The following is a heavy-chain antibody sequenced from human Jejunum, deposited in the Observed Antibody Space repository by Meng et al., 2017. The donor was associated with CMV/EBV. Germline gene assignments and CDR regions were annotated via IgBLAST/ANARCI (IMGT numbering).Heavy chain of an antibody. Sequence: APSGFTFSTCDMHWVRQATGYGLEWVSGIVLVGDTYYSVSVKGRFTISRENAKNSFYLQMSSLRAGDTAVYYCARMGGTTGSAFDIWGQGTMVTVSS. CDR1: GFTFSTCD. CDR2: IVLVGDT. J-gene: IGHJ3*02. V-gene: IGHV3-13*01. D-gene: IGHD1-1*01. CDR3: ARMGGTTGSAFDI.